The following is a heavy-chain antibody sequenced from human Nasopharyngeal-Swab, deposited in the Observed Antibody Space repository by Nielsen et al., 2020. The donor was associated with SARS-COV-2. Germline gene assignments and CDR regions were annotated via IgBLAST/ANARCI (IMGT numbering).Heavy chain of an antibody. D-gene: IGHD4-17*01. J-gene: IGHJ6*02. CDR1: GFTFSNAW. Sequence: GGSLRLSCAASGFTFSNAWMSWVRQAPGKGLEWVGRIKSKTDGGTTDYAAPVKGRFTISRDDSKNTLYLQMNSLKTEDTAVYYCTTVYGYGDYYYYYYGMDVWGQGTTVTVSS. V-gene: IGHV3-15*01. CDR3: TTVYGYGDYYYYYYGMDV. CDR2: IKSKTDGGTT.